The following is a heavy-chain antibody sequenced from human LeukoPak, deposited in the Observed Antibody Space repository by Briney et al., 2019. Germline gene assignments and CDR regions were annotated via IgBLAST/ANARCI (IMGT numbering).Heavy chain of an antibody. CDR1: GYTFPGYY. V-gene: IGHV1-2*02. D-gene: IGHD6-13*01. J-gene: IGHJ4*02. CDR3: ARWGGIAARRGPFDY. CDR2: INPNSGGT. Sequence: ASVKVSCKTSGYTFPGYYMHWVRQAPGQGLEWMVWINPNSGGTNYAQKFQGRVTITRDTSISTAYMELSRLRSDDTAVYYCARWGGIAARRGPFDYWGQGTLVTVSS.